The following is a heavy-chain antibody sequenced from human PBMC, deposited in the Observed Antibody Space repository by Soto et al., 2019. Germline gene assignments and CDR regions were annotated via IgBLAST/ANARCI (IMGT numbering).Heavy chain of an antibody. CDR1: GYTFTSYD. V-gene: IGHV1-8*01. CDR2: MNPNSGNT. D-gene: IGHD3-3*01. CDR3: ARGGGPRIITIFGVVNLYYMDV. J-gene: IGHJ6*03. Sequence: ASVKVSCKASGYTFTSYDINWVRQATGQGLEWMGWMNPNSGNTGYAQKFQGRVTMTRNTSISTAYMELSSLRSEDTAVYYCARGGGPRIITIFGVVNLYYMDVWGKGTTVTVSS.